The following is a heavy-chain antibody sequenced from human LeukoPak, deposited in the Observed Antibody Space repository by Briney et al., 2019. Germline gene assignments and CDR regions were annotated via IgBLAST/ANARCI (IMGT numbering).Heavy chain of an antibody. J-gene: IGHJ4*02. CDR3: ARPTPGEFSFLIDY. Sequence: GRSLRLSCAASGFTFSNYAMHWVRQAPGQGLEWVAIISNDGSDERSADSVKGRFTISRDNSKNTLYLRMNSLRADDTAVYYCARPTPGEFSFLIDYWGQGTLVTVSS. V-gene: IGHV3-30*01. CDR1: GFTFSNYA. D-gene: IGHD3-16*02. CDR2: ISNDGSDE.